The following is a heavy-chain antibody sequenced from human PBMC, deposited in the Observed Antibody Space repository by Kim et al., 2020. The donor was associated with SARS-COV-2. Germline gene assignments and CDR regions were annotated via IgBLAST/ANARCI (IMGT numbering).Heavy chain of an antibody. Sequence: SETLSLTCTVSGGSISSYYWSWIRQPPGKGLEWIGYIYYSGSTNYNPSLKSRVTISVDTSKNQFSLKLSSVTAADTAVYYCARDRFIAAAGTWWFDPWGQGTLVTVSS. CDR1: GGSISSYY. D-gene: IGHD6-13*01. V-gene: IGHV4-59*01. J-gene: IGHJ5*02. CDR2: IYYSGST. CDR3: ARDRFIAAAGTWWFDP.